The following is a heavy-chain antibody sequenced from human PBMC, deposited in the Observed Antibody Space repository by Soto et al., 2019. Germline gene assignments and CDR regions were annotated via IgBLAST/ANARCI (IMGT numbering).Heavy chain of an antibody. J-gene: IGHJ5*02. CDR3: ARGRLPGYCSSTSCPNWFDP. CDR2: IIPILGIA. V-gene: IGHV1-69*02. Sequence: QVQLVHSGAEVKKPGSSVKVSCKASGGTFSSYTISWVRQAPGQGLEWMGRIIPILGIANYAQKFQGRVTITADKSTSTAYMELSSLRSEDTAVYYCARGRLPGYCSSTSCPNWFDPWGQGTLVTVSS. D-gene: IGHD2-2*01. CDR1: GGTFSSYT.